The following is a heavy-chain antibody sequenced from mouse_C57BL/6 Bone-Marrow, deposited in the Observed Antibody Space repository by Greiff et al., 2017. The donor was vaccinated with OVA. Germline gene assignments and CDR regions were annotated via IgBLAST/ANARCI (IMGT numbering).Heavy chain of an antibody. CDR2: INSNNGGT. J-gene: IGHJ3*01. Sequence: EVQLQQSGPELAKPGASVKIPCKASGYTFTDYNMDWVKQSHGKSLEWIGDINSNNGGTIYNQKFKGKATLTVDKSSSPAYMELRSLTSEDTAVYYWARGGYYDYDGGAWFAYWGQGTLVTVSA. CDR1: GYTFTDYN. V-gene: IGHV1-18*01. CDR3: ARGGYYDYDGGAWFAY. D-gene: IGHD2-4*01.